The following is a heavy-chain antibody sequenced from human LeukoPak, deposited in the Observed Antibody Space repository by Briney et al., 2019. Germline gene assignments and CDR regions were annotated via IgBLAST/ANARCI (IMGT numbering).Heavy chain of an antibody. CDR3: ARGRERYCSGGSCSDDAFGI. CDR1: GYIFTSYD. D-gene: IGHD2-15*01. Sequence: AASVKVSCKASGYIFTSYDINWVRQATGQGLDWMGWMNPNSGNTGYAQKFQGRVTITRNTSISTAYMELSSLRSEDTAVYYCARGRERYCSGGSCSDDAFGIWGQGKMVTVSS. J-gene: IGHJ3*02. CDR2: MNPNSGNT. V-gene: IGHV1-8*03.